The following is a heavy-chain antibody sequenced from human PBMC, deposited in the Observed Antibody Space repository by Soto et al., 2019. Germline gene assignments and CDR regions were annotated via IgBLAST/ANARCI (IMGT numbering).Heavy chain of an antibody. CDR3: ARGPISSWDWGYFDY. J-gene: IGHJ4*02. CDR2: MNPNSGNT. V-gene: IGHV1-8*01. Sequence: XSVKVSCKSSGYTFTSYDLNWMRQATGQGREWMGWMNPNSGNTGYAQKFQGRVTMTRNTSISTAYMELSSLRSEDTAVYYCARGPISSWDWGYFDYSGQGTLVTVSS. D-gene: IGHD6-13*01. CDR1: GYTFTSYD.